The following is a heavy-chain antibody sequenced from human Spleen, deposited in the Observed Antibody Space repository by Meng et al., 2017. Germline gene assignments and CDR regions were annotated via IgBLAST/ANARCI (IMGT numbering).Heavy chain of an antibody. CDR2: ISSSGSTI. J-gene: IGHJ1*01. CDR3: ARDRGSYYGGHFQY. V-gene: IGHV3-48*03. CDR1: GFTFRRYE. Sequence: GESPKTPRAGSGFTFRRYEMNWVRQAPGKGLEWVSYISSSGSTIYYAESVKGRFTISRDNAKNSLYLQMNSLGAEDKAVYYCARDRGSYYGGHFQYWGQGTLVTVSS. D-gene: IGHD1-26*01.